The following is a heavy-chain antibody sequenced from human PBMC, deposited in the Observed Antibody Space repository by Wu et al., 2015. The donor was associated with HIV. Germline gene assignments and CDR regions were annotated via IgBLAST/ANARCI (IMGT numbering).Heavy chain of an antibody. CDR2: INPNSGGT. Sequence: QVQLVQSGAEVKKPGASVKVSCKASGYTFTGYYMHWVRQAPGQGLEWMGWINPNSGGTNYAQKFQGRVTMTRDTSISTAYMELSRLRSDDTAVYYCARDQIESSSGWYKDYYYYYGMDVWGQGTTVTVSS. D-gene: IGHD6-19*01. CDR3: ARDQIESSSGWYKDYYYYYGMDV. V-gene: IGHV1-2*02. J-gene: IGHJ6*02. CDR1: GYTFTGYY.